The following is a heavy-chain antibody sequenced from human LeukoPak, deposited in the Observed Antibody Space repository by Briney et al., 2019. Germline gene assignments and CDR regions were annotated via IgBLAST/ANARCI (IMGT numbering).Heavy chain of an antibody. CDR2: ISSSGSTI. Sequence: GGSLRLSCAASGFTFSSYEMNWVRQAPGKGLEWVSYISSSGSTIYYADSVKGRFTISSDNAKNSLYLQMNSLRAEDTAVYYCAELGITMIGGVWGKGTTVTVSS. V-gene: IGHV3-48*03. J-gene: IGHJ6*04. D-gene: IGHD3-10*02. CDR3: AELGITMIGGV. CDR1: GFTFSSYE.